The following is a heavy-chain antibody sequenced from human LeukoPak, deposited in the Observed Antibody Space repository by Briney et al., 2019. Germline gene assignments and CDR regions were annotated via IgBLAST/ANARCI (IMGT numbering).Heavy chain of an antibody. CDR1: GFTFSSYA. V-gene: IGHV3-64D*06. Sequence: GGSLRLSCPASGFTFSSYAMHWVREAPGKGLEYVSAISSNGGSTYYADSVKGRFTISRDNSKNTLYLQMSSLRAEDTAVYYCVKGYYDSSGLGFDYWGQGTLVTVSS. CDR3: VKGYYDSSGLGFDY. D-gene: IGHD3-22*01. CDR2: ISSNGGST. J-gene: IGHJ4*02.